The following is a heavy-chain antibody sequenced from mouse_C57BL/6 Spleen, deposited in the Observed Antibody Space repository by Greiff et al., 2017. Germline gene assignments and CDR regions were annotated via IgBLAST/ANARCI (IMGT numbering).Heavy chain of an antibody. J-gene: IGHJ1*03. CDR1: GYTFTGYW. CDR2: ILPGSGST. D-gene: IGHD1-1*01. V-gene: IGHV1-9*01. Sequence: VMLVESGAELMKPGASVKLSCKATGYTFTGYWIEWVKQRPGHGLEWIGEILPGSGSTNYNEKFKGKATFTADTSSNTAYMQLSSLTTEDSAIYYCARRVHYYGSSYWYFDVWGTGTTVTVSS. CDR3: ARRVHYYGSSYWYFDV.